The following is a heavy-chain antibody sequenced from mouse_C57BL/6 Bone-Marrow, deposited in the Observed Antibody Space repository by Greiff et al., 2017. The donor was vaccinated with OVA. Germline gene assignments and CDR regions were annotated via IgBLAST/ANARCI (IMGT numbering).Heavy chain of an antibody. CDR2: IDPSDSYT. D-gene: IGHD2-5*01. Sequence: QVQLQQPGAELVMPGASVKLSCKASGYTFTSYWMHWVKQRPGQGLEWIGEIDPSDSYTNYNQKFKGKSTLTVDKSSSTAYMQLSSLTSEDSAVYYCARTYYSNYGYFDGWGTGTTVTVSS. V-gene: IGHV1-69*01. CDR3: ARTYYSNYGYFDG. CDR1: GYTFTSYW. J-gene: IGHJ1*03.